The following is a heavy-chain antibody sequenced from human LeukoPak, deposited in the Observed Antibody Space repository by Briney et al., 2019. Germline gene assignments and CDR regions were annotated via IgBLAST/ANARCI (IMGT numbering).Heavy chain of an antibody. J-gene: IGHJ5*02. V-gene: IGHV4-31*03. CDR3: AREGVFGVVP. CDR1: GGSISSGGYY. Sequence: PSQTLSLTCTVSGGSISSGGYYWIWIRQHPGKGLEWIGYIYYSGSTYYNPSLKSRVTISVDTSKNQFSLKLSSVTAADTAVYYCAREGVFGVVPWGQGTLVTVSS. CDR2: IYYSGST. D-gene: IGHD3-3*01.